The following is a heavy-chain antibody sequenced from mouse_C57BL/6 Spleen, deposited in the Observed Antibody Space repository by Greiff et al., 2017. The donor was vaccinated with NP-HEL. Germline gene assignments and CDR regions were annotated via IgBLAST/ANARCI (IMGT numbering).Heavy chain of an antibody. CDR3: ASPSYYIAWFAY. CDR1: GYTFTDYY. CDR2: INPNNGGT. J-gene: IGHJ3*01. D-gene: IGHD2-12*01. Sequence: VQLQQSGPELVKPGASVKISCKASGYTFTDYYMNWVKQSHGKSLEWIGDINPNNGGTSYNQKFKGKATLTVDKSSSTAYMELRSLTSEDSAVYYCASPSYYIAWFAYWGQGTLVTVSA. V-gene: IGHV1-26*01.